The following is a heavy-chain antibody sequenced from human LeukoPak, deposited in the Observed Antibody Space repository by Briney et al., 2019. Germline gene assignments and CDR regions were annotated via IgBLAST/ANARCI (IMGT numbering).Heavy chain of an antibody. CDR3: ATHSPEWRYSGYYNYYYIDV. V-gene: IGHV1-69*06. CDR1: GGTFSSYA. CDR2: IIPIFGTA. Sequence: GASVKVSCKASGGTFSSYAISWVRQAPGQGLEWMGGIIPIFGTAKYAQKFQGRVTMTEDTSTDTAYMELSSLRSEDTAVYYCATHSPEWRYSGYYNYYYIDVWGKGTTVTVSS. D-gene: IGHD5-12*01. J-gene: IGHJ6*03.